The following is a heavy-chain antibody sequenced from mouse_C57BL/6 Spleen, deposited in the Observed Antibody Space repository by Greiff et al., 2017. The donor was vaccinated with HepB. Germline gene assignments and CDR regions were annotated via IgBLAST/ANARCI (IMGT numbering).Heavy chain of an antibody. V-gene: IGHV1-59*01. D-gene: IGHD1-1*01. CDR2: IDPSDSYT. Sequence: VQLQQPGAELVRPGTSVKLSCKASGYTFTSYWMHWVKQRPGQGLEWIGVIDPSDSYTNYNQKFKGKVTLTVDTSSSTDYMKLSSLTSEDSADYYCAIPLSTTVVGRYFDVGGTGTTVTVSS. J-gene: IGHJ1*03. CDR1: GYTFTSYW. CDR3: AIPLSTTVVGRYFDV.